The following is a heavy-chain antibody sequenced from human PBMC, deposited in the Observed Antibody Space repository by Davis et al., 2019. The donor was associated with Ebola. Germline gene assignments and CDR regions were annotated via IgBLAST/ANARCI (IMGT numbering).Heavy chain of an antibody. CDR3: ARLRAARPLYYYYYYGMDV. D-gene: IGHD6-6*01. V-gene: IGHV4-30-2*01. J-gene: IGHJ6*02. Sequence: SETLSLTCAVSGGSISSGGYSWSWIRQPPGKGLEWIGYIYHSGSTYYNPSLKSRVTISVDTSKNQFSLKLSSVTAADTAVYYCARLRAARPLYYYYYYGMDVWGQGTTVTVSS. CDR2: IYHSGST. CDR1: GGSISSGGYS.